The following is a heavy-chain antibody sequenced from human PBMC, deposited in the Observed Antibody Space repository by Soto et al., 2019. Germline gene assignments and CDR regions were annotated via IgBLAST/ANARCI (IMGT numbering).Heavy chain of an antibody. Sequence: ASVKVSCKASGYTFTSYYMHWVRQAPGQGLEWMGIINPSNSTTYAQKFQGRVTMTRDTSTSTVYMELSSLKIEDTAVYYCITDGPDGRAYWGQGTQVTVSS. D-gene: IGHD2-8*01. CDR2: INPSNST. V-gene: IGHV1-46*01. J-gene: IGHJ4*02. CDR1: GYTFTSYY. CDR3: ITDGPDGRAY.